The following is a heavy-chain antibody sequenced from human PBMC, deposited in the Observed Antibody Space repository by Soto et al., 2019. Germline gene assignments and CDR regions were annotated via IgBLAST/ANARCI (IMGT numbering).Heavy chain of an antibody. CDR2: INTYNGNT. CDR3: ARATYYDILTNYYTPLGVDY. D-gene: IGHD3-9*01. CDR1: GYTFTNSG. J-gene: IGHJ4*02. Sequence: QVQLVQSGAEVKEPGASVKVSCKASGYTFTNSGITWVRQAPGQGLEWMGWINTYNGNTNYAQKLQGRVTMTTDTSTSTAYMELGSLRSDDTAVYYCARATYYDILTNYYTPLGVDYWGQGTLVTVSS. V-gene: IGHV1-18*01.